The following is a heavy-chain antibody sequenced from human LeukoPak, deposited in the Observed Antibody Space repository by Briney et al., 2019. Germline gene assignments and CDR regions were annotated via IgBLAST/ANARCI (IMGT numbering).Heavy chain of an antibody. V-gene: IGHV1-2*02. D-gene: IGHD1-26*01. CDR1: GYSFTGYY. CDR3: ARLSGNYAY. Sequence: ASVKVSCKASGYSFTGYYIHWVRQAPGQGLEWMGWVKPNTGDTQYAQKFQDRATMSRDTSVSTAYMELSRLTSDDTAMYYCARLSGNYAYWGQGTLVTVFS. J-gene: IGHJ4*02. CDR2: VKPNTGDT.